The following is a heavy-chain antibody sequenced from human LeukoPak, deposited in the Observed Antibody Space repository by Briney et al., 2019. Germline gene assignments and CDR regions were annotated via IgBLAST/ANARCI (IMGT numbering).Heavy chain of an antibody. CDR2: INPNSGGT. Sequence: GASVKVSCKASGYTFTVYYMNWVRQAPGQGLEWMGWINPNSGGTNYAQKFQGRVTMTRDTSISTAYMELSRLTSDDTAVYYCARLRDGSGSFDYWGQGTLVPVSS. D-gene: IGHD3-10*01. J-gene: IGHJ4*02. CDR3: ARLRDGSGSFDY. CDR1: GYTFTVYY. V-gene: IGHV1-2*02.